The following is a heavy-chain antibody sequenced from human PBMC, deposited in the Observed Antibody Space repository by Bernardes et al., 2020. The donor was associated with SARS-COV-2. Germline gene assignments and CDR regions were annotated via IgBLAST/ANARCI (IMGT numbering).Heavy chain of an antibody. V-gene: IGHV4-39*01. CDR2: IDYSGST. Sequence: SETLSLTCTVSGGSISSSSYYWGWIRQPPGKGLEWIANIDYSGSTYYNSSLKNRVTISVDTSKNQFSLKLSSVTAADTAVYYCARLLRDLHFDYWGQGTLVTVSS. CDR1: GGSISSSSYY. D-gene: IGHD3-10*01. J-gene: IGHJ4*02. CDR3: ARLLRDLHFDY.